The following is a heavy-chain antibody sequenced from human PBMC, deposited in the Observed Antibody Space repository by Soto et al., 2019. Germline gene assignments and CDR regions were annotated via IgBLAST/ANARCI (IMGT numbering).Heavy chain of an antibody. CDR3: ARDGRGSYYFDY. Sequence: QVQLVQSGAEVKKPGASVKVSCKASGYTFTSYALHWVRQAPGQRLEWMGWINAGNGNTKYSQKFQGRVTITRDTSASTAYMELSSLRSEDTAVYYCARDGRGSYYFDYWGQGTLVTVSS. CDR2: INAGNGNT. J-gene: IGHJ4*02. V-gene: IGHV1-3*01. D-gene: IGHD1-26*01. CDR1: GYTFTSYA.